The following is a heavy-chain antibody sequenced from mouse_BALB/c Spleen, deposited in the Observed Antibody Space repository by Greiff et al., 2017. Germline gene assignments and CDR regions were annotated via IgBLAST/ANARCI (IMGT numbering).Heavy chain of an antibody. CDR1: GYSITSDYA. Sequence: EVQLVESGPGLVKPSQSLSLTCTVTGYSITSDYAWNWIRQFPGNKLEWMGYISYSGSTSYNPSLKSRISITRDTSKNQFFLQLNSVTTEDTATYYCARSLLRGAWFAYWGQGTLVTVSA. V-gene: IGHV3-2*02. CDR3: ARSLLRGAWFAY. D-gene: IGHD1-2*01. J-gene: IGHJ3*01. CDR2: ISYSGST.